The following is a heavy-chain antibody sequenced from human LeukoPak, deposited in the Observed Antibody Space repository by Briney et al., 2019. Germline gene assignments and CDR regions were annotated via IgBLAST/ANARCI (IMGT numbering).Heavy chain of an antibody. V-gene: IGHV4-39*01. CDR2: IYYSGST. D-gene: IGHD6-13*01. CDR3: ARQQLVTLANLYYFDY. Sequence: SETLSLTCTVSGGSISSSSYYWGWIRQPPGKGLEWIGSIYYSGSTYYNPSLKSRVTISVDTSKNQFSLKLSSVTAADTAVYYCARQQLVTLANLYYFDYWGRGTLVTVSS. J-gene: IGHJ4*02. CDR1: GGSISSSSYY.